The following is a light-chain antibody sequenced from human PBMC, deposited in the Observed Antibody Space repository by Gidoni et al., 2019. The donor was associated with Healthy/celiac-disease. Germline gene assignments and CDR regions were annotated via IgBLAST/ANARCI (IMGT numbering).Light chain of an antibody. CDR1: QSLLHSNGYNY. CDR3: MQALQTPA. V-gene: IGKV2-28*01. J-gene: IGKJ2*01. Sequence: DIVMTQSPLSLPVTPGEPASISCRSSQSLLHSNGYNYLDWYLQKPGQSPQLLIYLGYNRASGVPDRFSGSGSGTDFTLKIRRVEAEDVGVYYCMQALQTPAFGQGTKLEIK. CDR2: LGY.